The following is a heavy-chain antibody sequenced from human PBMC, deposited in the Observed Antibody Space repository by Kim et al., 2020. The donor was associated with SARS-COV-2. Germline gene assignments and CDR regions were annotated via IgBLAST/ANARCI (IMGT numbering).Heavy chain of an antibody. Sequence: SETLSLTCAVYGGSFSGYYWSWIRQPPGKGLEWIGEINHSGSTNYNPSLKSRVTISVDTSKNQFSLKLSSVTAADTAVYYCARGFRIAVAWGQGTLVTVSS. CDR1: GGSFSGYY. CDR3: ARGFRIAVA. CDR2: INHSGST. J-gene: IGHJ5*02. D-gene: IGHD6-19*01. V-gene: IGHV4-34*01.